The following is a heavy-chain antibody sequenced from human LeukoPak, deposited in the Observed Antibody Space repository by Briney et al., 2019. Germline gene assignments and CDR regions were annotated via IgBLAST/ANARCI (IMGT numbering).Heavy chain of an antibody. CDR2: IYYSGST. D-gene: IGHD2-15*01. J-gene: IGHJ4*02. V-gene: IGHV4-59*01. Sequence: KPSETLSLTCTVSGGSISSYYWSWIRQPSGKGLEWIGYIYYSGSTNYNPSLKSRVTISVDTSKNQLSLKLSSVTAADTAVYYCARVLCSGGSCYPFDYWGQGTLVTVSS. CDR3: ARVLCSGGSCYPFDY. CDR1: GGSISSYY.